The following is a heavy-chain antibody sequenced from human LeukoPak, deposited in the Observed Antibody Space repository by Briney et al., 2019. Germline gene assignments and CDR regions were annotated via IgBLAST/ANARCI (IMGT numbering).Heavy chain of an antibody. CDR3: AISRDGYNLFYFDY. V-gene: IGHV3-30*02. CDR2: IRYDGSNK. Sequence: GGSLRLSCAASGFTFSSYGMHWVRQAPGKGLEWVAFIRYDGSNKYYADSVKGRFTISRDNSKNTLYLQMNSLRAEDTAVCYCAISRDGYNLFYFDYWGQGTLVTVSS. CDR1: GFTFSSYG. J-gene: IGHJ4*02. D-gene: IGHD5-24*01.